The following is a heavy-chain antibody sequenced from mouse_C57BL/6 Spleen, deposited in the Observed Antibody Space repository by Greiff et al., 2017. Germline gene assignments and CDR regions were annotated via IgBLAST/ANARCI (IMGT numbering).Heavy chain of an antibody. CDR3: ARDEDYDVHFDV. Sequence: EVHLVESGGGLVKPGGSLKLSCAASGFTFSSYAMSWVRQTPEKRLEWVATISDGGSYTYYPDNVKGRFTISRDNAKNNLYLQMSHLKSEDTAMYYCARDEDYDVHFDVWGTGTTVTVSS. J-gene: IGHJ1*03. CDR1: GFTFSSYA. V-gene: IGHV5-4*01. CDR2: ISDGGSYT. D-gene: IGHD2-4*01.